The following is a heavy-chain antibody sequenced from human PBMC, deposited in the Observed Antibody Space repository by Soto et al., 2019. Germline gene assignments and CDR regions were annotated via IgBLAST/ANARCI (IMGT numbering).Heavy chain of an antibody. D-gene: IGHD5-18*01. Sequence: QLQLQESGPGLVKPSETLSLTCTVSGGSISSSSYYWGWIRQPPGKGLEWIGSIYYSGSTYYNPSLKSRVTISVDTSKNQFSLKLSSVTAADTAVYYCARRSARRIQLWPALDYWGQGTLVTVSS. J-gene: IGHJ4*02. CDR3: ARRSARRIQLWPALDY. V-gene: IGHV4-39*01. CDR2: IYYSGST. CDR1: GGSISSSSYY.